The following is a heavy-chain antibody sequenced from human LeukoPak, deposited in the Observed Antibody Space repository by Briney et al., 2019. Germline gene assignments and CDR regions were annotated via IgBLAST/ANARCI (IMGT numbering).Heavy chain of an antibody. V-gene: IGHV3-48*03. CDR1: GFTFGDYA. D-gene: IGHD1-1*01. CDR2: IRSSGSSI. Sequence: GGSLRLSCTASGFTFGDYAMSWVRQAPGKGLEWVSFIRSSGSSIYYADSVKGRFTISRDNAKNSLYLQMSSLRAEDTAVYYCARVTTGLEVNDAFDIWGQGTKVTVSS. J-gene: IGHJ3*02. CDR3: ARVTTGLEVNDAFDI.